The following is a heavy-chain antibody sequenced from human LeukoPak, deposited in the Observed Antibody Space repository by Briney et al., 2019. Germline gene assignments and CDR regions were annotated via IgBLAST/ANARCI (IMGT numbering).Heavy chain of an antibody. Sequence: SETLSLTCTVSGGSISSGGYYWSWIRHPPGKGLEWIGEINHSGSTNYNPSLKSRVTISVDTSKNQFSLKLSSVTAADTAVYYCARRRRIVGATPGAFDIWGQGTMVTVSS. V-gene: IGHV4-39*07. D-gene: IGHD1-26*01. CDR3: ARRRRIVGATPGAFDI. CDR1: GGSISSGGYY. J-gene: IGHJ3*02. CDR2: INHSGST.